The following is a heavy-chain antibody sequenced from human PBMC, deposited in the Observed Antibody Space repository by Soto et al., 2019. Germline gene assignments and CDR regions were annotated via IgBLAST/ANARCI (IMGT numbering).Heavy chain of an antibody. V-gene: IGHV3-23*01. CDR3: AKDADYYDSSGYFDY. Sequence: EVQLLESGGGLVQPGGSLRLSCAASGFTFSSYAMSWVRQAPGKGLEWVSAISGSGGSTYCADSVKGRFTISRDSSKNTLYLQMNSLRGEDTAVYYCAKDADYYDSSGYFDYWGQGTLVTVSS. CDR2: ISGSGGST. CDR1: GFTFSSYA. J-gene: IGHJ4*02. D-gene: IGHD3-22*01.